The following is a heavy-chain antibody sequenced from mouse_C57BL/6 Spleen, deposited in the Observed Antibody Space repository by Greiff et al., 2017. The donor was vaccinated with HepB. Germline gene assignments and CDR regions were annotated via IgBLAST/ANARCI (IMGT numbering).Heavy chain of an antibody. D-gene: IGHD2-5*01. J-gene: IGHJ1*03. Sequence: VQLKESGPGLVKPSQSLSLTCSVPGYSITSGYYWNWIRQFPGNKLEWMGYISYDGSNNYNPSLKNRISITRDTSKNQFFLKLNSVTTEDTATYYCARDSNYGYFDVWGTGTTVTVSS. V-gene: IGHV3-6*01. CDR3: ARDSNYGYFDV. CDR2: ISYDGSN. CDR1: GYSITSGYY.